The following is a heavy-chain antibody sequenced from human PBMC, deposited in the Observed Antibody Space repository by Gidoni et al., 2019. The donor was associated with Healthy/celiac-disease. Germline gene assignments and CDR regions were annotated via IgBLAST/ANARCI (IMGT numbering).Heavy chain of an antibody. V-gene: IGHV4-34*01. CDR2: INHSGST. CDR1: GGSFSGYY. Sequence: QVQLQQWGAGLLKPSETLSLTCAVYGGSFSGYYWSWIRQPPGKGLEWIGEINHSGSTNYNPSLKSRVTISVDTSKNQFSLKLSSVTAADTAVYYCARGRRFTVTHYGMDVWGQGTTVTVSS. D-gene: IGHD4-17*01. CDR3: ARGRRFTVTHYGMDV. J-gene: IGHJ6*02.